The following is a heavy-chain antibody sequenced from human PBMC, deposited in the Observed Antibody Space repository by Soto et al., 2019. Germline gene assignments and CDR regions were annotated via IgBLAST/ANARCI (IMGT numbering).Heavy chain of an antibody. D-gene: IGHD4-17*01. CDR1: GFTFSSYA. CDR3: ARAGIPYGDYDLTPGGY. Sequence: HPGGSLRLSCAASGFTFSSYAMHWVRQAPGKGLEWVAVISYDGSNKYYADSVKGRFTISRDNSKNTLYLQMNSLRAEDTAVYYCARAGIPYGDYDLTPGGYWGQGTLVTVSS. J-gene: IGHJ4*02. CDR2: ISYDGSNK. V-gene: IGHV3-30-3*01.